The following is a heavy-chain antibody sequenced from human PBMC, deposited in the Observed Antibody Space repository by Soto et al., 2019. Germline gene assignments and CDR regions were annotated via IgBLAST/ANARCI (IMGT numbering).Heavy chain of an antibody. V-gene: IGHV3-7*01. CDR1: GFTFNNYW. Sequence: EVQLVESGGGLVQPGGSLRLSCVASGFTFNNYWMTWVRQAPGKGLEWVANIKQDGSEKYYVDSVNGRFTISRDNAKNSLYLQMNSLRAEDTAVYYCARSAYGEPRGRDYWGQGTLVTVSS. J-gene: IGHJ4*02. D-gene: IGHD4-17*01. CDR2: IKQDGSEK. CDR3: ARSAYGEPRGRDY.